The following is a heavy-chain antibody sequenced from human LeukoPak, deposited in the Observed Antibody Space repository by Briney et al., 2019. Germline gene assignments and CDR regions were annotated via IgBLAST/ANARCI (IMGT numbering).Heavy chain of an antibody. D-gene: IGHD6-13*01. Sequence: ASVKVSCKASGYTFTSYGISWVRQAPGQGLEWMGWISAYNGNTNYAQKLQGRVTMTTDTSTSTAYMELRSLRSEDTAVYYCASPLVGSSWNDAFDIWGQGTMVTASS. CDR2: ISAYNGNT. CDR1: GYTFTSYG. CDR3: ASPLVGSSWNDAFDI. V-gene: IGHV1-18*01. J-gene: IGHJ3*02.